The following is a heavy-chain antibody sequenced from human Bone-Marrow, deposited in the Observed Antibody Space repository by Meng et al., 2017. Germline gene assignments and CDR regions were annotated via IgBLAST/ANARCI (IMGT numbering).Heavy chain of an antibody. V-gene: IGHV3-21*01. Sequence: GESLKISCAASGFTFSSYSMNWVRQAPGKGLEWVSSISSSSSYIYYADSVKGRFTISRDNAKNSLYLQMNSLRAEDTAVYYCARDPFRWELLITKPDAFAIWGQETMVTVSS. D-gene: IGHD1-26*01. CDR3: ARDPFRWELLITKPDAFAI. CDR1: GFTFSSYS. CDR2: ISSSSSYI. J-gene: IGHJ3*02.